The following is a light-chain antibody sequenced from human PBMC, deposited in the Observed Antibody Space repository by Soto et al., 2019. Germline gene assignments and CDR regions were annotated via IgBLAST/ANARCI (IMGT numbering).Light chain of an antibody. CDR2: GAS. J-gene: IGKJ1*01. CDR3: QQYGSSPWE. CDR1: QSVSSSY. V-gene: IGKV3-20*01. Sequence: EIVLTQSPGTLSLSPGERATLSCRASQSVSSSYLAWYQQKPGQAPRLLIYGASSRATGIPDRFSGSGSGTDFTLTISRLEPEDFAVYYSQQYGSSPWEFGQGTKVEIK.